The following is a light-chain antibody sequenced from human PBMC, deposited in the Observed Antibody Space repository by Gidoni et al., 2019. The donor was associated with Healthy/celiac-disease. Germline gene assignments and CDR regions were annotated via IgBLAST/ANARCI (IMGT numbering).Light chain of an antibody. CDR2: GKN. J-gene: IGLJ2*01. Sequence: LGQTVRITCQGDSLRSYYASWYQQKPGQAPVLVIYGKNNRPSGIPDRFSGSSSGNTASLTITGAQAEDEADYYCNSRDSSGNHVVFGGGTKLTVL. V-gene: IGLV3-19*01. CDR3: NSRDSSGNHVV. CDR1: SLRSYY.